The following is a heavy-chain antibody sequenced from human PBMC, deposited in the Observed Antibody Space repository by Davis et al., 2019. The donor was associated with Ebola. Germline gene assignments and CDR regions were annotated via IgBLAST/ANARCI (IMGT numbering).Heavy chain of an antibody. CDR1: LYTFNRHA. V-gene: IGHV7-4-1*04. D-gene: IGHD1-1*01. J-gene: IGHJ4*02. CDR2: INTNVGTP. CDR3: ARQGQGGYILD. Sequence: SVTVSRKPSLYTFNRHAITWVRQAPAQGLERIRWINTNVGTPPYAQGFTGRFVFSLVTSVSMAYLEVSNLKADETAVYFCARQGQGGYILDWGQGTLVAVSS.